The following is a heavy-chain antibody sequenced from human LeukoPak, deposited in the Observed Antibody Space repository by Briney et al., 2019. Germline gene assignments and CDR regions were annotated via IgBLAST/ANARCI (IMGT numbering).Heavy chain of an antibody. CDR1: GFTFINYA. CDR3: AKADRSIAAAGNGYVY. D-gene: IGHD6-13*01. V-gene: IGHV3-30*04. CDR2: ISIDGSDK. Sequence: GRSLRLSCAASGFTFINYALHWVRQAPGKGLEWVAVISIDGSDKHYAESVQGRFTISRDNSKNTLYLQMNSLRAEDTAVYYCAKADRSIAAAGNGYVYWGQGTLVTVSS. J-gene: IGHJ4*02.